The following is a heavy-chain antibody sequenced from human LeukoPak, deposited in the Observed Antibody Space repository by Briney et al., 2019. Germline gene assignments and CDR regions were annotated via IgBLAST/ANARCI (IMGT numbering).Heavy chain of an antibody. D-gene: IGHD3-16*01. CDR2: IYSGGST. Sequence: GGSLRLSCAASGFTVSSNYMSWVRQAPGKGLEWASVIYSGGSTYYADSVKGRFTISRDNFKNTLYLQMNSLRAEDTAVYYCAKIGGYANNWFDPWGQGTLVTVSS. J-gene: IGHJ5*02. V-gene: IGHV3-53*01. CDR3: AKIGGYANNWFDP. CDR1: GFTVSSNY.